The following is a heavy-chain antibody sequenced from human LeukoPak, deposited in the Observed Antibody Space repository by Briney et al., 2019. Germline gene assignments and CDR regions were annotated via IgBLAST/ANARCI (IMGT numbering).Heavy chain of an antibody. J-gene: IGHJ2*01. CDR3: ARGGVWYFDL. V-gene: IGHV4-59*11. CDR1: GGSISFHY. CDR2: IHLSGST. D-gene: IGHD3-16*01. Sequence: PSETLSLTCTVSGGSISFHYWSWIRQPPGKGLEWIGYIHLSGSTYYDPSLRSRVTISGDTSKNQFSLRLNSVTAADTAMYYCARGGVWYFDLWGRGTLVTVSS.